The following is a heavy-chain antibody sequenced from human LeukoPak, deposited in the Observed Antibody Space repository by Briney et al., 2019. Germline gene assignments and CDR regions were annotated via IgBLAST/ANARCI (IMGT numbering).Heavy chain of an antibody. V-gene: IGHV3-30*18. D-gene: IGHD1-26*01. CDR2: TSYDGTKE. Sequence: GGSLRLSCAASGFTFSSYGMHWARQAPGKGLEWVAVTSYDGTKEHYADSVKGRFTISRDNSRDTVFLQMNSLTEDDTAVYFCAKARVTQAWEIVYYDYWGQGAQVTVSS. J-gene: IGHJ4*02. CDR3: AKARVTQAWEIVYYDY. CDR1: GFTFSSYG.